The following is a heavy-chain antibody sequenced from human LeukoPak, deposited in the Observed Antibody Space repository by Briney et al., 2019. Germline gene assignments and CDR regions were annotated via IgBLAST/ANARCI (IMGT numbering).Heavy chain of an antibody. J-gene: IGHJ4*02. D-gene: IGHD6-19*01. CDR1: GFSFSTYS. CDR3: ARDKSSGWRNYFDY. V-gene: IGHV3-48*01. Sequence: GGSLRLSCAASGFSFSTYSMNWVRQAPGKGLEWVSYISGGGNNIDYADSVKGRFTISRDNAKNSLYLQMNSLRAEDTAVYYCARDKSSGWRNYFDYWGQGTLVTVSS. CDR2: ISGGGNNI.